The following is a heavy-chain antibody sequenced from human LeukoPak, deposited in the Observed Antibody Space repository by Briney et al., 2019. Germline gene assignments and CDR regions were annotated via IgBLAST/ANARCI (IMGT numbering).Heavy chain of an antibody. V-gene: IGHV3-30*18. CDR2: IPYDGSNK. CDR3: AKNRIPTAITPDS. D-gene: IGHD2-2*02. CDR1: GFSFNTYG. Sequence: GGSLRLSCAAPGFSFNTYGMHWVRQAPGKGLEWVAVIPYDGSNKYYADSVKGRFTISRDNSKNTLYLQMDSLRAEDTAVYYCAKNRIPTAITPDSWGQGTLVTVSS. J-gene: IGHJ5*01.